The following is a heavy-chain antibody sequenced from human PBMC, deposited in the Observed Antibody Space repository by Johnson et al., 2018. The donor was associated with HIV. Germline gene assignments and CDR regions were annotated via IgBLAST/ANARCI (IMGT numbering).Heavy chain of an antibody. CDR2: IRYDGSNK. Sequence: VHLVESGGGVVQPGGSLRLSCAASGFTVSSYGMHWVRQAPGKGLEWVAFIRYDGSNKYYADSVKGRFTISRDNGKNSLYLQMNRLRAEDTALYYCARGYRWLLWPGSSFDIWGQGTMVTVSS. V-gene: IGHV3-30*02. D-gene: IGHD5-24*01. CDR3: ARGYRWLLWPGSSFDI. CDR1: GFTVSSYG. J-gene: IGHJ3*02.